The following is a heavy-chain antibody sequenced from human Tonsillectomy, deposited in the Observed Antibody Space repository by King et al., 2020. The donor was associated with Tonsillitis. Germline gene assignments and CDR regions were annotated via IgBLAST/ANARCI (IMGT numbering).Heavy chain of an antibody. CDR1: GGSFSGYY. CDR3: ARGLVGSGYDPSGY. V-gene: IGHV4-34*01. J-gene: IGHJ4*02. CDR2: INHSGST. Sequence: VQLQQWGAGLLKPSETLSLTCAVYGGSFSGYYWSWIRQPPGKGLEWIGEINHSGSTNYNPSLKSRVTISVDTSKNQFSLKLSSVTAADTAVYYCARGLVGSGYDPSGYWGPGTLVTVSS. D-gene: IGHD5-12*01.